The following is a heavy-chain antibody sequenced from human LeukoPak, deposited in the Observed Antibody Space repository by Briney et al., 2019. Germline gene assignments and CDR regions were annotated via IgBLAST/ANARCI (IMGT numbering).Heavy chain of an antibody. CDR3: ARDMGYYDSSGYCDY. D-gene: IGHD3-22*01. CDR2: IYYSGST. V-gene: IGHV4-59*01. Sequence: PSETLSLTCTVSGGSISSYYWSWIRQPPGKGLEWIGYIYYSGSTNYNPSLKSRVTISVDTSKNQFSLKLSSVTAADTAVYYCARDMGYYDSSGYCDYWGQGTLVTVSS. CDR1: GGSISSYY. J-gene: IGHJ4*02.